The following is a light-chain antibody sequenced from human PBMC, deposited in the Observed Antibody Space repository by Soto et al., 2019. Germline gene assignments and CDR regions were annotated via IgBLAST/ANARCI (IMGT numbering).Light chain of an antibody. CDR3: QQYGRSPLMYT. CDR2: GVS. V-gene: IGKV3-20*01. Sequence: EIVLTQSPGTLSLSPGERATLSCRASQSVNSNFLAWYQQKPGQAPRLLIYGVSTRAAGVPDRFSGSGSGTDFTLTITRLEPEDFAMYYCQQYGRSPLMYTFGQGTKLGVK. J-gene: IGKJ2*01. CDR1: QSVNSNF.